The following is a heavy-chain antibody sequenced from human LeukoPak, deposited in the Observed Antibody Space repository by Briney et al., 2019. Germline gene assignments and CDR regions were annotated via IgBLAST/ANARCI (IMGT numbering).Heavy chain of an antibody. J-gene: IGHJ4*02. V-gene: IGHV4-59*08. CDR2: IYYSGST. CDR1: GGSISSHY. Sequence: SETLSLTCTVSGGSISSHYWSWIRQPPGKGLEWIGYIYYSGSTNYNPSLKSRVTISVDTSKNQFSLKLSSVTAADTAVYYCARRKYSSGWTFDYWGQGTLVTVSS. D-gene: IGHD6-19*01. CDR3: ARRKYSSGWTFDY.